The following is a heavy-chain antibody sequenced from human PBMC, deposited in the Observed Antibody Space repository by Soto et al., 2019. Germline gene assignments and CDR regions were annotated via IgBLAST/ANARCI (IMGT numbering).Heavy chain of an antibody. CDR3: AKIGPYGVGDGYPDFDF. D-gene: IGHD2-21*02. Sequence: EVQLLESGGGLVQPGGSLTLSCAASGFTFNTYGMTWVRQAPGKGLEWVSTVSGSGGGTYYADSVKGRLTISRVNSKNTMYLQMSILRAKDTAVYFCAKIGPYGVGDGYPDFDFWGLGTRSPSPQ. V-gene: IGHV3-23*01. CDR2: VSGSGGGT. CDR1: GFTFNTYG. J-gene: IGHJ4*02.